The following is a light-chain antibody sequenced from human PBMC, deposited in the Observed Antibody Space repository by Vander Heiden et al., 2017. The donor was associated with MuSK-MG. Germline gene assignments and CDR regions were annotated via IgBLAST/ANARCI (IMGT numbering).Light chain of an antibody. CDR2: LGS. V-gene: IGKV2-28*01. Sequence: IGVTPSPTSPPVTPGEPASVSCRSNQSLLHSYGYNYLDWYLQKPGRSPQLLIYLGSNRASGVPDRFSGSGSGTDFTLKISRVEAEDVGVYYCMQALQTPYTFGQGTKLEIK. CDR3: MQALQTPYT. CDR1: QSLLHSYGYNY. J-gene: IGKJ2*01.